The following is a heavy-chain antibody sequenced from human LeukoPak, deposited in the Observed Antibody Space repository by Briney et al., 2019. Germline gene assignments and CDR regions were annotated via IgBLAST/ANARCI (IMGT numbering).Heavy chain of an antibody. Sequence: GGSLRLSCAASGFTFSSYGMHWVRQAPGKGLEWVAVISYDGSNKYYADSVKGRFTISRDNSKNTLYLQMNSLRAEDTAVYHCAKERVWMVRGLNYYYYGLDVWGQGTTVTVSS. CDR2: ISYDGSNK. CDR1: GFTFSSYG. J-gene: IGHJ6*02. V-gene: IGHV3-30*18. D-gene: IGHD3-10*01. CDR3: AKERVWMVRGLNYYYYGLDV.